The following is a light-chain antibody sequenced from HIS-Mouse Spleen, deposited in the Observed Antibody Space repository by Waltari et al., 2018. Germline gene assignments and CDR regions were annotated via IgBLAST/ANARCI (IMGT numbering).Light chain of an antibody. Sequence: QSALTQPPSASGSPGQSVTISCTGPSSDAGGYNECSWYQQHPGKAPKLMIYEVSKRPSGVPDRFSGSKSGNTASLTVSGLQAEDEADYYCSSYAGSNNYVFGTGTKVTVL. CDR3: SSYAGSNNYV. CDR1: SSDAGGYNE. J-gene: IGLJ1*01. CDR2: EVS. V-gene: IGLV2-8*01.